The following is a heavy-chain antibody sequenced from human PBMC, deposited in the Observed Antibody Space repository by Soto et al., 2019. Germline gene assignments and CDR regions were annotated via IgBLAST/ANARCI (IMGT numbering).Heavy chain of an antibody. D-gene: IGHD3-16*01. CDR3: ARGGVMITFGGVTPNWLDP. CDR1: GGSISSGGYS. CDR2: IYHSGST. J-gene: IGHJ5*02. Sequence: SETLSLTCAVSGGSISSGGYSWSWIRQPPGKGLEWIGYIYHSGSTYYNPSLKSRVTISVDRSKNQFSLKLSSVTAADTAVYYCARGGVMITFGGVTPNWLDPWGQGTLVTVS. V-gene: IGHV4-30-2*01.